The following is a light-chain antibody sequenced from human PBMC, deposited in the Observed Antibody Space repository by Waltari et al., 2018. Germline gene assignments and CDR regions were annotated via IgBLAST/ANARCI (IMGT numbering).Light chain of an antibody. CDR2: DDR. CDR3: QVWDTSNDHVV. V-gene: IGLV3-21*02. Sequence: YVLTQSPSVSVPPGQTTRITSGGNNIARKAVHWYQQKPGQAPVLVVYDDRDRPSGIPERFSGSNSGNTATLTISRVAAGDEADYYCQVWDTSNDHVVFGGGTKLTVL. J-gene: IGLJ2*01. CDR1: NIARKA.